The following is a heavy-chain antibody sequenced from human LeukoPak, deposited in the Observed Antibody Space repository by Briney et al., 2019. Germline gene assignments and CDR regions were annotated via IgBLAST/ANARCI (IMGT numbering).Heavy chain of an antibody. CDR1: GFTFSSYA. CDR3: AKDRLLWEPLGLGY. J-gene: IGHJ4*02. Sequence: PGGSLRLSCAASGFTFSSYAMSWVRQPPGKGLEWVSAISGSGGSTYYADAVKGRFTISGDNSKNTLYLQMNSLRAEDTAVYYCAKDRLLWEPLGLGYWGQGTLVTVSS. V-gene: IGHV3-23*01. CDR2: ISGSGGST. D-gene: IGHD1-26*01.